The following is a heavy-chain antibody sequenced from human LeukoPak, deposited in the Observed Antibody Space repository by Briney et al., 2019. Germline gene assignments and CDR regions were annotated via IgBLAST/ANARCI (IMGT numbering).Heavy chain of an antibody. CDR3: ASSAAMLVLFDY. CDR1: GYSISSGYY. V-gene: IGHV4-38-2*02. J-gene: IGHJ4*02. CDR2: IYHSGST. D-gene: IGHD2-2*01. Sequence: SETLSLTCTVSGYSISSGYYWGWIRQPPGKGLEWIGSIYHSGSTYYNPSLKSRVTISVDTSKNQFSLKLSSVTAADTAVYYCASSAAMLVLFDYWGQGTLVTVSS.